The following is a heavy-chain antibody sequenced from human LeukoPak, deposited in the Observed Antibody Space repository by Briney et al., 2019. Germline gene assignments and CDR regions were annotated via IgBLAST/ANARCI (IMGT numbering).Heavy chain of an antibody. CDR3: EKGVSKTTSRYYYYYGIYV. D-gene: IGHD2/OR15-2a*01. CDR1: GFTFSSYA. Sequence: GGSLRLSCADSGFTFSSYAMSWVGQAPGKGLEWVSAISGSGGSTYYADSVKGRFTISRDNSKNTLYLQMNSLRAEETSINACEKGVSKTTSRYYYYYGIYVCGQGTTVTVSS. V-gene: IGHV3-23*01. CDR2: ISGSGGST. J-gene: IGHJ6*02.